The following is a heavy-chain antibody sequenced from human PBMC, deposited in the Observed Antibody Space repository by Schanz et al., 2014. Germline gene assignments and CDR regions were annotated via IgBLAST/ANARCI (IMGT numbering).Heavy chain of an antibody. CDR3: AGAGTNYVVNWLHP. J-gene: IGHJ5*02. CDR2: SRPSTGRT. CDR1: WYTFNIYY. D-gene: IGHD3-10*02. Sequence: KVMEPGSSVIVSCKASWYTFNIYYRHWVRYAPVQRPEWLGISRPSTGRTTYAPKLQDRVTITRDTSMTTVYMYLSKQRAEETAIYYCAGAGTNYVVNWLHPWGQGSLVIVSS. V-gene: IGHV1-46*02.